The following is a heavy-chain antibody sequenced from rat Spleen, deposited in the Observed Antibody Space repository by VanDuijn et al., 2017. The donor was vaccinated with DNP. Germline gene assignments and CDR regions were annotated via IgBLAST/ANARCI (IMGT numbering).Heavy chain of an antibody. J-gene: IGHJ2*01. V-gene: IGHV5-25*01. CDR2: INPSGGSS. Sequence: EVQLVESGGGLVQPGRSLKLSCAASGFTFSNYDMAWVRQAPTKGLEWVASINPSGGSSYYRASVKGRFTISRDNAEGTLNLQMNSLRSEDTATYYCARWNSGHFDYWGQGVMVPVSS. D-gene: IGHD4-3*01. CDR1: GFTFSNYD. CDR3: ARWNSGHFDY.